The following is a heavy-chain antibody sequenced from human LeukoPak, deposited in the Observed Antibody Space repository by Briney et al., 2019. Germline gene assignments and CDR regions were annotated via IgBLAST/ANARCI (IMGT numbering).Heavy chain of an antibody. V-gene: IGHV5-51*01. CDR3: VRQDGYYYDSSGYGDDVFDI. D-gene: IGHD3-22*01. J-gene: IGHJ3*02. CDR2: IYPGNYDT. Sequence: GESLKISFKASGYRFSSYWIAWLRQMPGKGLEWMGIIYPGNYDTRYSPSFQGQVTISVDKSISTAYLQWSSLKASETAMYYCVRQDGYYYDSSGYGDDVFDIWGQGTMVTVSS. CDR1: GYRFSSYW.